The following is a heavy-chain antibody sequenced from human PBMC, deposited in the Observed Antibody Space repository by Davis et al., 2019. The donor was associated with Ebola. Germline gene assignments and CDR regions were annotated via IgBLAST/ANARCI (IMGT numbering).Heavy chain of an antibody. Sequence: GGSLRLSCAASGFTFSTYDIHWVRQAPGKGLEWVAVISFDGSNKYYTDSVKGRFTISRDNFKNTLYLQMNSLRADDTAVYYCAKDGGVTGTTAIKDWGQGTLVTVSS. V-gene: IGHV3-33*06. CDR2: ISFDGSNK. CDR1: GFTFSTYD. CDR3: AKDGGVTGTTAIKD. D-gene: IGHD1-1*01. J-gene: IGHJ4*02.